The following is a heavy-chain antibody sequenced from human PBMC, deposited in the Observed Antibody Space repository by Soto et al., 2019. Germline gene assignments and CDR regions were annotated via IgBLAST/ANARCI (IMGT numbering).Heavy chain of an antibody. J-gene: IGHJ4*02. CDR1: GGTFSSYA. Sequence: ASVKVSCKASGGTFSSYAISWVRQAPGQGLEWMGGIIPIFGTANYAQKFQGRVTITADESTSTAYMEMHSLRAEDTAVYYCARESEDLTSNFDYWGQGTLVTVSS. CDR2: IIPIFGTA. CDR3: ARESEDLTSNFDY. V-gene: IGHV1-69*13.